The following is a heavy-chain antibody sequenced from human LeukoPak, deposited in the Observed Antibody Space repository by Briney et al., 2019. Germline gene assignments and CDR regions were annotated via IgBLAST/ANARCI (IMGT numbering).Heavy chain of an antibody. D-gene: IGHD5-18*01. CDR3: ARGGYTYGSRDPLHWFDP. J-gene: IGHJ5*02. CDR2: INPESGDT. V-gene: IGHV1-2*02. CDR1: HYTFTAYY. Sequence: ASVKVSCKASHYTFTAYYMYWVRQAPGQGLQWMGWINPESGDTNYAQKFQGRVTMTRDTSISTAYMELTRLRYDDTAVYFCARGGYTYGSRDPLHWFDPWGQGTLVTVSS.